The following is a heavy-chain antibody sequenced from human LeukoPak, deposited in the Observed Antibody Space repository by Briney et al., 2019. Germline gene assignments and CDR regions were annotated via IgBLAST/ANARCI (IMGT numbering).Heavy chain of an antibody. Sequence: GGSLRLSCAASGFTFSNYNMDWVRQAPGKGLEWVSYITSSSSTIYHTDSVKGRFTISRDNAKNSLYLQVNSLRAEDTAVYYCARDQGRGTYPYNYEYWGQGILVTVSS. CDR2: ITSSSSTI. CDR3: ARDQGRGTYPYNYEY. D-gene: IGHD1-26*01. CDR1: GFTFSNYN. V-gene: IGHV3-48*01. J-gene: IGHJ4*02.